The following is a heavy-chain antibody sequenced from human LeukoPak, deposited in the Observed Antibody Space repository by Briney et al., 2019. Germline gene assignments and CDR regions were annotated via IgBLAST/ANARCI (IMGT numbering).Heavy chain of an antibody. Sequence: GGSLRRSCSASGFTFNNYAMTWVRQAPGKGLQWVASISGSGYSTHYADSVKGRFTISRDNSKNTLSLQMNSLRAEDTALYYCAKDFGWEWGPGTLVSASS. V-gene: IGHV3-23*01. CDR3: AKDFGWE. D-gene: IGHD3-3*01. CDR1: GFTFNNYA. J-gene: IGHJ4*02. CDR2: ISGSGYST.